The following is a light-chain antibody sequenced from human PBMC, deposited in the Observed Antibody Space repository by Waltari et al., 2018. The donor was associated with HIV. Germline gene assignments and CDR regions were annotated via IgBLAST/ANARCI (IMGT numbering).Light chain of an antibody. CDR2: DNN. V-gene: IGLV1-51*01. CDR1: TSNIGKNF. Sequence: QSVLTQPPSVSAAPGQKVTFSCSGSTSNIGKNFVSWYQQLPEAAPKLIIYDNNKRPSGVPYRFSGSKSATSATLAITGLQTGDEADYYCGTWDSSVSAGVFGGGTKLTVL. CDR3: GTWDSSVSAGV. J-gene: IGLJ2*01.